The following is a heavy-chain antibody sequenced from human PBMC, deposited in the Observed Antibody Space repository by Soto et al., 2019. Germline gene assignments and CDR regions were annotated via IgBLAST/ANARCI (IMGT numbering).Heavy chain of an antibody. D-gene: IGHD6-19*01. V-gene: IGHV3-30*19. CDR1: GFTFSAFG. J-gene: IGHJ4*02. CDR2: IHVAMIY. Sequence: QVHLVESGGDVVQPGKSLRLSCAASGFTFSAFGMHWVRQAPGKGLEWVAGIHVAMIYNYADSVKGRFTISRDNTKNTVHLQIDSLSAEDPAVYFCARDWLGHYFDYWGQGTLVTVSA. CDR3: ARDWLGHYFDY.